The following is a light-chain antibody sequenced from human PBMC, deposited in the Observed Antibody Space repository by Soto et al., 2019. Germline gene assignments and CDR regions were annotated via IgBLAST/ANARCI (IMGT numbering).Light chain of an antibody. Sequence: DIQKTQSPSSLSTSVGDRVTITCQASQDIRNHLNWYQQKPGKAPKLLIYDASNLETGVPSRFSGSGSGTDFTFTISSLQPEDIATYYCQQFDNLPFGQGTKLEIK. J-gene: IGKJ2*01. CDR1: QDIRNH. V-gene: IGKV1-33*01. CDR3: QQFDNLP. CDR2: DAS.